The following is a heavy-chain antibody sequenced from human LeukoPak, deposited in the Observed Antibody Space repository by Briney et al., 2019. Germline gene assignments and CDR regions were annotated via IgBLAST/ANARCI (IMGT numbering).Heavy chain of an antibody. D-gene: IGHD2-2*01. CDR3: ARQLVPAAGFDP. V-gene: IGHV4-4*02. Sequence: PSGTLSLTCAVSGDSVTSNNWWTWVRQPPGLGLEWISEIYQSGTTHYKSSLKSRITISLDKSKNQFSLRLTSVTAADTAIYYCARQLVPAAGFDPWGRGTLVTVSS. CDR1: GDSVTSNNW. CDR2: IYQSGTT. J-gene: IGHJ5*02.